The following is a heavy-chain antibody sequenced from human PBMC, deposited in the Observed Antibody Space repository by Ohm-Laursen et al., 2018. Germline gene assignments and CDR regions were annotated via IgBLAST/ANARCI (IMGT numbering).Heavy chain of an antibody. Sequence: SLRLSCAASGFTFSSYAMHWVRQAPGKGLEYVSAIGNKGDSTYYANSVKGRFTISRDNSKNTLYLQMGSLRAEDTAVYYCARDPWDYCSGGTCYDPWGQGTLVTVS. V-gene: IGHV3-64*01. D-gene: IGHD2-15*01. CDR1: GFTFSSYA. CDR2: IGNKGDST. CDR3: ARDPWDYCSGGTCYDP. J-gene: IGHJ5*02.